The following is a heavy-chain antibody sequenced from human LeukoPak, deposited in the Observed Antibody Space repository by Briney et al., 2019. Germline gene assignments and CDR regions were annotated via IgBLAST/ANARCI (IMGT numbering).Heavy chain of an antibody. J-gene: IGHJ4*02. CDR1: GDSISSSSYY. CDR3: ARHGGGSGSYYKSPFDY. Sequence: SETLSLTCTVSGDSISSSSYYWGWIRQPPGKGLGWIGNIYYSGNTYYNPSLKSRVTISVDTSKNQFSLKLSSVTAADTAVYYCARHGGGSGSYYKSPFDYWGQGTLVTVSS. CDR2: IYYSGNT. D-gene: IGHD3-10*01. V-gene: IGHV4-39*01.